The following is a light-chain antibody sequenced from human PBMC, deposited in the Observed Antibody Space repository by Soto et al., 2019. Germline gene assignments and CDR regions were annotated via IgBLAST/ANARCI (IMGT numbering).Light chain of an antibody. J-gene: IGKJ5*01. CDR1: QSIHTS. Sequence: VLTQSPATLSLSTVERATLSCRASQSIHTSLAWYQQKPGQPPRLVVYDSTLRANGVPDRFGGSRSGTEFTLTINNLEPEDFAVYYCQQRNVWPPITFGQGTRLETK. V-gene: IGKV3-11*01. CDR3: QQRNVWPPIT. CDR2: DST.